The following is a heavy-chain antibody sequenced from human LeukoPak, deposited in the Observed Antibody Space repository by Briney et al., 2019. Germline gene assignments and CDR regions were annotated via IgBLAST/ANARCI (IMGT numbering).Heavy chain of an antibody. Sequence: GRSLRLSCAGSGFTFASYAVHWVRQAPGKGLEWVAVISYDGSNKYYADSVKGRFTISRDNSKNTLYLQMNSLRPEDTAVYYCEGYCSSTNCYASYWGQGTLVTVSS. CDR3: EGYCSSTNCYASY. CDR1: GFTFASYA. CDR2: ISYDGSNK. V-gene: IGHV3-30-3*01. D-gene: IGHD2-2*01. J-gene: IGHJ4*02.